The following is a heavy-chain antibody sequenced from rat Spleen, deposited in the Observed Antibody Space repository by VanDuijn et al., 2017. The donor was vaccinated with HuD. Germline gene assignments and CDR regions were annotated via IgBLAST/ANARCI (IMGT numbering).Heavy chain of an antibody. CDR1: GFTFSDYN. CDR2: ISYDGGST. D-gene: IGHD1-10*01. Sequence: EVQLVESGGGLVRPGRSLKLSCAASGFTFSDYNMAWVRQAPKKGLEWVATISYDGGSTYYRDSVKGRFTISRDNAKSNLYLQMDSLRSEDTANYYCTRQIYNNYFDYWGQGVMVTVSS. J-gene: IGHJ2*01. CDR3: TRQIYNNYFDY. V-gene: IGHV5-7*01.